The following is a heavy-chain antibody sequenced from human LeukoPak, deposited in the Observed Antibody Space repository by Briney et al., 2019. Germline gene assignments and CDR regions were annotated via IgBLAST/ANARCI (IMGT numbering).Heavy chain of an antibody. CDR1: GFTFSSYW. J-gene: IGHJ4*02. D-gene: IGHD2-2*01. V-gene: IGHV3-23*01. CDR3: AKVRYCSSTTCSNYFDH. CDR2: ISGSGGST. Sequence: GGSLRLSCAASGFTFSSYWMSWVRQAPGKGLEWVSGISGSGGSTDNADSVKGRFTISRDNSKNTLYLQMNSLRAEDTAVYYCAKVRYCSSTTCSNYFDHWGQGTLVTVSS.